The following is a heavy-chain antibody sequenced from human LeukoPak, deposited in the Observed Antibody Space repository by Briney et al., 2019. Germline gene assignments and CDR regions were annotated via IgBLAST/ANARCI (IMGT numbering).Heavy chain of an antibody. V-gene: IGHV4-38-2*01. J-gene: IGHJ4*02. D-gene: IGHD3-10*01. CDR1: GYSISGSYY. Sequence: PSETLSLTCAVSGYSISGSYYWGWIRPTPGKALEWIGSMFHSGHTYYNPSYKSRVTISLDTSKNQFSLKLSSVTAADTAVYYCARANGFGLIITWGQGTLVTVSS. CDR3: ARANGFGLIIT. CDR2: MFHSGHT.